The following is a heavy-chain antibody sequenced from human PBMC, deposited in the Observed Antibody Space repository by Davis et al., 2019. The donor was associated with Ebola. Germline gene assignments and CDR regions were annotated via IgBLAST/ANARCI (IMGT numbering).Heavy chain of an antibody. J-gene: IGHJ5*02. CDR2: IKSDGSSA. CDR1: GFTFSGHW. CDR3: AKDRGNNHYLLGFDP. V-gene: IGHV3-74*01. Sequence: PGGSLRLSCAASGFTFSGHWMHWVRQAPGKGLVWVPQIKSDGSSATYADSVKGRFTISRDDSKNTLYLQMNSLRPGDTAVYYCAKDRGNNHYLLGFDPWGQGTLVTVSS. D-gene: IGHD1/OR15-1a*01.